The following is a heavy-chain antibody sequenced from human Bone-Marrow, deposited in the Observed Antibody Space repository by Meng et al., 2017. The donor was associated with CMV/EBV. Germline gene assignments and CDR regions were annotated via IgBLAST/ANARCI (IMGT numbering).Heavy chain of an antibody. CDR1: GFTFSSYA. D-gene: IGHD2-2*02. Sequence: GESLKISCAASGFTFSSYAMHWVRQAPGKGLEWVAVISYDGSNKYYADSVKGRFTISRDNSKNTLYLQMNSLRAEDTAVYYCARGGSDCSSTSCYIWAYYYYGMDVWGRGPTVPVSS. CDR2: ISYDGSNK. J-gene: IGHJ6*04. CDR3: ARGGSDCSSTSCYIWAYYYYGMDV. V-gene: IGHV3-30-3*01.